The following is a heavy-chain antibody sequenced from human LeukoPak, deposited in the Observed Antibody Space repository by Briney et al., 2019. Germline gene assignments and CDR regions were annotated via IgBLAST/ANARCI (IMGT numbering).Heavy chain of an antibody. J-gene: IGHJ4*02. CDR1: GFPFSSHW. CDR2: INQDGSEK. D-gene: IGHD6-13*01. CDR3: ARGLATAAAY. V-gene: IGHV3-7*01. Sequence: GGSLRLSCAASGFPFSSHWLSWFRQSPGKGLEWVAHINQDGSEKYYVDSVKGRFTISRDNARNSQYLQMNSLRAEDTAVYYCARGLATAAAYWGQGTLVTVSS.